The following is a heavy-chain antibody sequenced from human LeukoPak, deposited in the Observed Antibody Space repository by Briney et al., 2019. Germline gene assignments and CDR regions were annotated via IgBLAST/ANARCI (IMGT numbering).Heavy chain of an antibody. CDR2: IKSKTDGGTT. V-gene: IGHV3-15*01. J-gene: IGHJ2*01. D-gene: IGHD3-10*01. CDR1: GFTFSNAW. Sequence: GGSLRLSCAASGFTFSNAWMSWVRQAPGKGLEWVGRIKSKTDGGTTDYAAPVKGRFTISRDDSKNTLYLQMNSLKTEDTAVYYCARDRRYGSGNYFHYWYFDLWGRGTQVTVSS. CDR3: ARDRRYGSGNYFHYWYFDL.